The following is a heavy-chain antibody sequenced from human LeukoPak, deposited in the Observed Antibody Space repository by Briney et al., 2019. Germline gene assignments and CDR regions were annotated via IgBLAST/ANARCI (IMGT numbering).Heavy chain of an antibody. CDR1: GGSISSYY. CDR3: ARRRRSGYFPHYHYYYGMDV. Sequence: SETLSLTCTVSGGSISSYYWSWIRQPPGKGLEWIGYIYYSGSTNYNPSLKSRVTISVDTSKNQFSLKLSSVTAADTAVYYCARRRRSGYFPHYHYYYGMDVWGQGTTVTVSS. J-gene: IGHJ6*02. D-gene: IGHD3-3*01. CDR2: IYYSGST. V-gene: IGHV4-59*08.